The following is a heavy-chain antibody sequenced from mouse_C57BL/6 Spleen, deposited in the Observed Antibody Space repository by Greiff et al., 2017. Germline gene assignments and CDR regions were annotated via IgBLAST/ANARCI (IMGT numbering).Heavy chain of an antibody. V-gene: IGHV1-80*01. CDR3: ARSPNYYGSSYWYFDV. D-gene: IGHD1-1*01. J-gene: IGHJ1*03. CDR2: IYPGDGDP. Sequence: VQLQQSGAELVKPGASVKISCKASGYAFSSYWMNWVKQRPGKGLGWIGQIYPGDGDPTYNGQFKGKATLPAYKSSSTAYMQLSSLTSEDYAVYFCARSPNYYGSSYWYFDVWGTGTTVTVSS. CDR1: GYAFSSYW.